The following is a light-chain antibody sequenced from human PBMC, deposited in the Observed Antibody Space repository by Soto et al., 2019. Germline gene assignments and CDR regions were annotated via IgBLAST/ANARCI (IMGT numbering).Light chain of an antibody. J-gene: IGKJ1*01. CDR3: LQDYNYPPA. CDR2: AAS. CDR1: QGIRND. V-gene: IGKV1-6*01. Sequence: AIQMTQSPSSLSASVGDRVTITCRASQGIRNDLGWYQQKPGKAPKLLIYAASSLQSGVPSRFSGSGSGTDFSLTTSSLQPEDFATYYCLQDYNYPPAFGQGTKVEIK.